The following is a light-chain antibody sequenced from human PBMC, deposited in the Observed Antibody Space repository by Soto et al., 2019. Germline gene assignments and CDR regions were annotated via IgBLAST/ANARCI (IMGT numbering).Light chain of an antibody. J-gene: IGLJ2*01. CDR2: GNN. V-gene: IGLV1-40*01. CDR3: QSYDSSLSVHVV. CDR1: SSNIGTGYD. Sequence: QSVLTQPPSVSGAPWQRVTISCTGSSSNIGTGYDVHWYQQLPGTAPKLLIYGNNNRPSGVPDRFSGSKSGTSASLAITGLQAEDEADYYCQSYDSSLSVHVVFGGGTKLTVL.